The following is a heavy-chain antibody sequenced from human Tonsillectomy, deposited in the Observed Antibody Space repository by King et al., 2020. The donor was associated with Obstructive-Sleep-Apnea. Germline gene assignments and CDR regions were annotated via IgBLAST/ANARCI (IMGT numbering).Heavy chain of an antibody. CDR2: IRYDGSNK. D-gene: IGHD1-14*01. CDR1: GFTFSSYG. J-gene: IGHJ4*02. V-gene: IGHV3-30*02. Sequence: QLVQSGGGVVQPGGSLRLSCAASGFTFSSYGMHWVRQAPGKGLEWVAFIRYDGSNKYYADSVKGRFTISRDNSKNTLYLQMNSLRAEDTAVYYCAKGGITLIQYYFDYWGQGTLVTVSS. CDR3: AKGGITLIQYYFDY.